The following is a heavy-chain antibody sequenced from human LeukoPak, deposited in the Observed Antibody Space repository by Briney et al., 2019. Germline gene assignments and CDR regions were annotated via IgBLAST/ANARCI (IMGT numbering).Heavy chain of an antibody. Sequence: PSETLSLTCTVSGGSISSYYWSWTRQPPGKGLEWIGYIYYSGSTNYNPSLKSRVTISVDTSKNQFSLKLSSVTAADTAVYYCARIVGATWFDPWGQGTLVTVSS. V-gene: IGHV4-59*01. CDR3: ARIVGATWFDP. CDR1: GGSISSYY. D-gene: IGHD1-26*01. CDR2: IYYSGST. J-gene: IGHJ5*02.